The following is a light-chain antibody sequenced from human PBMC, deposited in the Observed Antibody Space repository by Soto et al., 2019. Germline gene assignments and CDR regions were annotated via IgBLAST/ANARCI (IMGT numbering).Light chain of an antibody. Sequence: QSALTQPASGSGSPGQSITISCTGTSSDVGVYNYVSWYEQHPGKAPKLMISDVSDRPSGVSNRFSGSQSGNTASLTISGSQAEDEAFYFCSSYTSSSTRVFGNGSKLTFL. CDR1: SSDVGVYNY. CDR2: DVS. J-gene: IGLJ1*01. CDR3: SSYTSSSTRV. V-gene: IGLV2-14*01.